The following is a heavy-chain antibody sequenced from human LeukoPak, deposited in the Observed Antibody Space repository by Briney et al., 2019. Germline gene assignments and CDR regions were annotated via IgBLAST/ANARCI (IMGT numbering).Heavy chain of an antibody. J-gene: IGHJ4*02. D-gene: IGHD4-17*01. CDR1: GFTFSGYS. Sequence: GGSLRLSCAASGFTFSGYSMNWVRQGPGKGLEWVSSLSSSSSYIYYADSVKGRFTISRDNAKSPLYLQMNSLRAEDTAVYYCARYSTTVTSYFDSWGQGTLVTVSS. CDR3: ARYSTTVTSYFDS. CDR2: LSSSSSYI. V-gene: IGHV3-21*01.